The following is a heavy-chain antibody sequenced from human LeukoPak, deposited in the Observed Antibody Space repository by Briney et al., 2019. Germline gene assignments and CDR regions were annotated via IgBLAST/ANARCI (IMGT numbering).Heavy chain of an antibody. CDR2: IIPIFGTA. Sequence: ASVNLSCKASGDTFSSYAISWVRQAPGQGLEWMGGIIPIFGTANYAQKFQGRVTITADESTSTAYTELSSLRSEDTAVYYCARLDLRGDYFDYWGQGTLVTVSS. V-gene: IGHV1-69*13. CDR1: GDTFSSYA. CDR3: ARLDLRGDYFDY. D-gene: IGHD3-9*01. J-gene: IGHJ4*02.